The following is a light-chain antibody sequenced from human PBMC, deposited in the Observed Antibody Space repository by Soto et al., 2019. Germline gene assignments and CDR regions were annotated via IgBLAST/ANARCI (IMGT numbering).Light chain of an antibody. CDR1: QSVSNH. CDR2: DAS. CDR3: QHRSNWLYT. V-gene: IGKV3-11*01. Sequence: ELVLTQSPATLSLSPGERATLSCRASQSVSNHLAWYRQKPGQPPRLLIYDASKWPSGIPARFSGSGSGTDFTLTISSLEPEDFAVYYCQHRSNWLYTFGQGIKLEI. J-gene: IGKJ2*01.